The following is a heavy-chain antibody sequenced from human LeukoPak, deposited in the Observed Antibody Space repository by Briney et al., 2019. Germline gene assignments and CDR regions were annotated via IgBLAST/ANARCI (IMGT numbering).Heavy chain of an antibody. J-gene: IGHJ4*02. CDR3: AKGDTVTTAPFDY. CDR1: GYTFTDYY. V-gene: IGHV1-2*06. CDR2: INPNSGDT. Sequence: GASVKVSCKASGYTFTDYYIHWVRQAPGQGLECMGRINPNSGDTNYAQKFQGRVTMTRDTSISTVYMELSRLRSDDTAVYYCAKGDTVTTAPFDYWGQGTLVTVSS. D-gene: IGHD4-17*01.